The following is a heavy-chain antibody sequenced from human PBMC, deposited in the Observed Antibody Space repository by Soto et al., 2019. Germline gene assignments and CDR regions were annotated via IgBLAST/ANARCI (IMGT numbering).Heavy chain of an antibody. D-gene: IGHD3-3*01. CDR2: IYSSGNT. CDR1: GGPISGYY. J-gene: IGHJ5*02. CDR3: ARGQRFSDWFDP. V-gene: IGHV4-4*07. Sequence: SETLSLTCRVSGGPISGYYWTWIRQPAGKGLEWIGRIYSSGNTKYNPSLQSRVTMSLDTSNNQFSLRLTSVTAADTAVYYCARGQRFSDWFDPWGQGTLVTVSS.